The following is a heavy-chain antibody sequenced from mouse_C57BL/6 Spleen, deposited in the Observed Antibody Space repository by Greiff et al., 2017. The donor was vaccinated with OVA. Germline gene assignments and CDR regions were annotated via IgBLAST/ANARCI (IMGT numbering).Heavy chain of an antibody. J-gene: IGHJ3*01. D-gene: IGHD2-3*01. CDR2: IWSGGST. V-gene: IGHV2-2*01. Sequence: QVQLKESGPGLVQPSQSLSITCTVSGFSLTSYGVHWVRQSPGKGLEWLGVIWSGGSTDYNAAFISRLSISKDNSKSQVFVKMNSLQADDTAIYYCARSGYSDPGWFAYWGQGTLVTVSA. CDR1: GFSLTSYG. CDR3: ARSGYSDPGWFAY.